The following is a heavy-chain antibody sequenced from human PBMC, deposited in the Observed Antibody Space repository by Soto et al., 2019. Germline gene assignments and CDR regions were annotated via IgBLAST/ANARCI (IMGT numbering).Heavy chain of an antibody. V-gene: IGHV1-2*02. D-gene: IGHD1-20*01. CDR3: ARTWYNWNADYYYYYGMDV. CDR1: GYTFTGYY. J-gene: IGHJ6*02. CDR2: INPNSGGT. Sequence: GASVKVSCKASGYTFTGYYMHWVRQAPGQGLEWMGWINPNSGGTNYAQKFQGRVTMTRDTSISTAYMELSRLRSDDTAVYYCARTWYNWNADYYYYYGMDVWGQGTTVTVSS.